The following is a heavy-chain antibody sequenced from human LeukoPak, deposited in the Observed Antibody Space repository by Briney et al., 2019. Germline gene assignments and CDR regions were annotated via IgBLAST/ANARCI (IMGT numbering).Heavy chain of an antibody. D-gene: IGHD5-18*01. V-gene: IGHV3-33*08. J-gene: IGHJ4*02. CDR1: GFTFSNYG. CDR3: AGSYGPYYFVY. Sequence: GGSLRLSCAASGFTFSNYGMHWVRQAPGKGLEWVAVIWYDGSNKYYADSVKGRFTISRDNSKNTLYLQMNSLRAEDTAVYYCAGSYGPYYFVYWGQGTLVTVSS. CDR2: IWYDGSNK.